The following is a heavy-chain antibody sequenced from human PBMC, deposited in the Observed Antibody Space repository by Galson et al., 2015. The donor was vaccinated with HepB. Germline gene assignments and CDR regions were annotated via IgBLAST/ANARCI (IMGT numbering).Heavy chain of an antibody. J-gene: IGHJ6*02. D-gene: IGHD3-10*01. CDR2: LSSHGDNE. Sequence: SLRLSCAASGFTFSSYAMNWVRQAPGKGLEWVAVLSSHGDNEYYADSVKGRFTISRDNAKNSLYLQMNSLRAEDTAIYYCARVKRGEWYSFYYYGMDVWPRDHGHRLL. V-gene: IGHV3-30*04. CDR3: ARVKRGEWYSFYYYGMDV. CDR1: GFTFSSYA.